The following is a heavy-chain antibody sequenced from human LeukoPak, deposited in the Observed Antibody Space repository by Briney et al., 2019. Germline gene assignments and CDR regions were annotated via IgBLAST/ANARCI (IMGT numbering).Heavy chain of an antibody. CDR1: GYTFTGYY. J-gene: IGHJ5*02. CDR3: ARVRYCSSTSCYLNWFDP. Sequence: GASVKVSCKASGYTFTGYYMHWVRQAPGQGLERMGWINPNSGGTNYAQKFQGRVTMTRDTSISTAYMELSRLGSDDTAVYYCARVRYCSSTSCYLNWFDPWGQGTLVTVSS. CDR2: INPNSGGT. V-gene: IGHV1-2*02. D-gene: IGHD2-2*01.